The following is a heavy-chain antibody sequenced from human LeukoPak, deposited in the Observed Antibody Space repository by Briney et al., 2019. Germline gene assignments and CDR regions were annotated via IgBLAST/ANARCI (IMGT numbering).Heavy chain of an antibody. J-gene: IGHJ4*02. Sequence: ASVKVSCKASGYTFTGYCMHWVRQAPGQGLEWLGWINPNSGGTNYAQKFQGWVTMTRDTSISTAYMELSRLRSDDTAVYDCAREHSDLSFDYWGQGTLVTVSS. D-gene: IGHD5-18*01. CDR2: INPNSGGT. CDR3: AREHSDLSFDY. CDR1: GYTFTGYC. V-gene: IGHV1-2*04.